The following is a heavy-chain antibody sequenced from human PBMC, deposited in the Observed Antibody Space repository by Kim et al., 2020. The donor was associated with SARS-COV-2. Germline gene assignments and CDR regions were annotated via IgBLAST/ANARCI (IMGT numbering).Heavy chain of an antibody. CDR3: AKDQGDIVVVVAATWDWFDP. J-gene: IGHJ5*02. CDR1: GFTFSSYA. V-gene: IGHV3-23*01. D-gene: IGHD2-15*01. Sequence: GGSLRLSCAASGFTFSSYAMSWVRQAPGKGLEWVSAISGSGGSTYYADSVKGRFTISRDNSKNTLYLQMNSLRAEDTAVYYCAKDQGDIVVVVAATWDWFDPWGQGTLVTVSS. CDR2: ISGSGGST.